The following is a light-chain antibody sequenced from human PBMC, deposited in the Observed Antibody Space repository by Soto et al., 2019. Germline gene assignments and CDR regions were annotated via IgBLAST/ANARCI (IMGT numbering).Light chain of an antibody. CDR3: QQHNKWPIT. J-gene: IGKJ4*01. CDR1: ESINNN. V-gene: IGKV3-15*01. CDR2: AAT. Sequence: EIVMTQSPATLSVSPGEGATLSCTASESINNNLAWYQQKPGQAPRLLIYAATTRATGFPARFSGSGSGTEFTITISSLQSEYFEVYYCQQHNKWPITFGGGTKVDIK.